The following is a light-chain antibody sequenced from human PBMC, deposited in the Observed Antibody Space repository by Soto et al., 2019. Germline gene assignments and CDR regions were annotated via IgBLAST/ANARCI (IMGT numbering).Light chain of an antibody. V-gene: IGKV3-15*01. Sequence: VLTQSPATLSVSPGESSTLSCRASQSVSSHLAWYQQKPGQXHRXXIYGASTRATGSPARFSGSGSGTELTLTISSLQSEDGEVDDCQHYNTWPWTFGQGTKVDIK. CDR3: QHYNTWPWT. CDR2: GAS. J-gene: IGKJ1*01. CDR1: QSVSSH.